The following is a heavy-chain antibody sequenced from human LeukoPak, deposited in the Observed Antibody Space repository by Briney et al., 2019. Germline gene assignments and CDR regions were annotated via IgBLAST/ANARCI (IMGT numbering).Heavy chain of an antibody. D-gene: IGHD1-26*01. J-gene: IGHJ4*02. CDR1: GGSISSGDYF. V-gene: IGHV4-30-4*08. CDR3: ARRLGGSYHWGLDY. Sequence: SETLSLTCTVSGGSISSGDYFWSWIRQPPGKGLEWIGYIDYSGSTNYNPSLKSRVTISVDTSKNQFSLKLSSVTAADTAVYYCARRLGGSYHWGLDYWGQGTLVTVSS. CDR2: IDYSGST.